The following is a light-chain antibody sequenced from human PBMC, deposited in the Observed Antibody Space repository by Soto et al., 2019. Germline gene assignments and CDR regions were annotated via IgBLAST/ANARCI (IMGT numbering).Light chain of an antibody. CDR1: QGISSW. V-gene: IGKV1-12*01. CDR2: AGS. Sequence: DIPMTQSPSSVSASVGDRVTITCRASQGISSWLAWYQQKPGKAPKLLIYAGSSMQSGVASRFSGSVSETDFTHSISSLQPEDFATYYCQQANSIPYTFGQGTKLEIK. J-gene: IGKJ2*01. CDR3: QQANSIPYT.